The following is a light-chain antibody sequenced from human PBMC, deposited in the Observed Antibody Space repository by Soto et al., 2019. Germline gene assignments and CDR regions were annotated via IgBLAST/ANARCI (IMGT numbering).Light chain of an antibody. Sequence: DIQMTQSPSSVSASVGDRVTITCRASQGISSYLAWYQQKPGKAPKLLIYDASSLESGVPSRFSGSGSGTEFTLTISSLQPDDFATYYCQQYNSYWWTFGQGTKVDIK. CDR2: DAS. J-gene: IGKJ1*01. CDR1: QGISSY. V-gene: IGKV1-5*01. CDR3: QQYNSYWWT.